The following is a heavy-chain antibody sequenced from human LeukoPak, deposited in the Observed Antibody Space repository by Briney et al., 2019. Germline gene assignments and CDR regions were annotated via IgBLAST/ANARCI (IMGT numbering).Heavy chain of an antibody. Sequence: PGGSLRLSCAASGFTFSSYSMNWVRQAPGKGLEWVSFISSSSSSINYADSVKGRFTISRDNAKNSLYLQMNSLRDEDTAVYYCARDRDGTAYYPLDFRGQGTLVTVSS. CDR1: GFTFSSYS. J-gene: IGHJ4*02. D-gene: IGHD3-22*01. CDR2: ISSSSSSI. CDR3: ARDRDGTAYYPLDF. V-gene: IGHV3-21*01.